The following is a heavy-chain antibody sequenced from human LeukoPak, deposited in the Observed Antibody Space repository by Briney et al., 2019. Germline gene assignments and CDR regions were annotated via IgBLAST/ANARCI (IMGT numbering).Heavy chain of an antibody. J-gene: IGHJ4*02. V-gene: IGHV1-8*01. D-gene: IGHD2-2*01. CDR3: ARVARSTSCYSLYY. Sequence: GATVKVSCKASGYTFTSYDINWVRQATGQGFEWMGWMDPNSGNTGYAQKFQGRVTMTRNTSISTAYMELGSLRSEDTAVYYCARVARSTSCYSLYYWGQGTLVTVSS. CDR2: MDPNSGNT. CDR1: GYTFTSYD.